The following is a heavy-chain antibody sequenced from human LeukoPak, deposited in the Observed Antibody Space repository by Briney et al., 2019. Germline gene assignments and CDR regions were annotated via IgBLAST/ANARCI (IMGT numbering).Heavy chain of an antibody. CDR2: IHYSGTT. CDR1: RGFITNHS. CDR3: ARWGVPSFDF. V-gene: IGHV4-59*11. Sequence: SETLSLTCTVARGFITNHSWGWVRQPPGKGLEWIGHIHYSGTTSYNPSLKSRVTITSDTSNDQFSLKLSSVTAADTAMYYCARWGVPSFDFWGRGTLVTVSS. J-gene: IGHJ4*02. D-gene: IGHD3-16*01.